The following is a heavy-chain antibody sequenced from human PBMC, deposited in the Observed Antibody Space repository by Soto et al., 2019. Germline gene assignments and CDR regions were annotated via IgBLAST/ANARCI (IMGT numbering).Heavy chain of an antibody. V-gene: IGHV1-69*02. CDR2: SIPILGIA. CDR3: ASNSAVGAIDY. J-gene: IGHJ4*02. D-gene: IGHD1-26*01. CDR1: GGTFSSYT. Sequence: QVQLVQSGAEVKKPGSLVKVSCKASGGTFSSYTISWVRQAPGQGLEWMGRSIPILGIANYAQRFQGRVTITADKSTRTAYMELSSMRSEDTAVYYCASNSAVGAIDYWGQGTLVTVSS.